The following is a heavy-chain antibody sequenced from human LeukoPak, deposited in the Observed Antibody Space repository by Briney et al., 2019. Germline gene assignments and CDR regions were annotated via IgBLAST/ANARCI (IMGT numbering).Heavy chain of an antibody. V-gene: IGHV1-18*01. D-gene: IGHD6-13*01. CDR1: GYNFTSYT. Sequence: PSVEVSCKTSGYNFTSYTISWVRQAPGQGLEWMGWISAYNGNTNYGQKLQGRVTMTTDTSTSTAYMELRSLRPDDTAVYYCARDEGAPIAAANVWGRGTMVTASS. CDR2: ISAYNGNT. J-gene: IGHJ3*01. CDR3: ARDEGAPIAAANV.